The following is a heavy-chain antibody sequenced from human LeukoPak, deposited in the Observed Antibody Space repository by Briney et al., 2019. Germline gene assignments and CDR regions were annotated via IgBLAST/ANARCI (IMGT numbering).Heavy chain of an antibody. D-gene: IGHD1-26*01. Sequence: TGGSLRLSCAASGFTFSSYGMHWVRQAPGKGLEWVAVISYDGSNKYYADSVKGRFTISRDNSKNTLYLQMNSLRAEDTAVYYCAKDSGGASDYWGQGTLVTVSS. J-gene: IGHJ4*02. CDR3: AKDSGGASDY. V-gene: IGHV3-30*18. CDR1: GFTFSSYG. CDR2: ISYDGSNK.